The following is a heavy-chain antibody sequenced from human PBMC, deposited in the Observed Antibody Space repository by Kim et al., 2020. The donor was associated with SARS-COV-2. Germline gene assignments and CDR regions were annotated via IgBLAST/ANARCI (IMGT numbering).Heavy chain of an antibody. V-gene: IGHV1-8*01. J-gene: IGHJ5*02. CDR3: AREYYGSGSYYNVGFFWAESAQFDP. Sequence: ASVKVSCKASGYTFTSYDINWVRQATGQGLEWMGWMNPNSGNTGYAQKFQGRVTMTRNTSISTAYMELSSLRSEDTAVYYCAREYYGSGSYYNVGFFWAESAQFDPWGQGTLVTVSS. CDR2: MNPNSGNT. CDR1: GYTFTSYD. D-gene: IGHD3-10*01.